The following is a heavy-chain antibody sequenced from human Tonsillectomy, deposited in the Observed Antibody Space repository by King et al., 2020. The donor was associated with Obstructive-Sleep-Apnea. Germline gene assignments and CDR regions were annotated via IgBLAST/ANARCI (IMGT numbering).Heavy chain of an antibody. V-gene: IGHV3-30*18. CDR2: ISLDGTKK. CDR1: GFTFSSYG. CDR3: AKDRSDSGSYPYYFDY. J-gene: IGHJ4*02. D-gene: IGHD1-26*01. Sequence: VQLVESGGGVVQPGRSLRLSCAASGFTFSSYGIHWVRQAPGKGLEWVAVISLDGTKKYYADSVKGRFTISRDNSKNTLYLQMNSLRAEDTAVYYCAKDRSDSGSYPYYFDYWGQGTLVTVSS.